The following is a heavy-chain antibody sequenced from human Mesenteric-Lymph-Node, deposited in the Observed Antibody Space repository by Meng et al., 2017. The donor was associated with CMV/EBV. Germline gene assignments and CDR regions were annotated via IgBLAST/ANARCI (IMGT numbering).Heavy chain of an antibody. J-gene: IGHJ3*02. D-gene: IGHD2-2*02. Sequence: GGSLRLSCAASGFTFSSYGMHWVRQAPGKGLEWVAFIRYDGYNKYSADSVKGRFTISRDNSENTLYLQMNSLRAEDTAVYYCAKGATLYCSSTSCYSADAFDIWGQGTMVTVSS. CDR1: GFTFSSYG. CDR2: IRYDGYNK. V-gene: IGHV3-30*02. CDR3: AKGATLYCSSTSCYSADAFDI.